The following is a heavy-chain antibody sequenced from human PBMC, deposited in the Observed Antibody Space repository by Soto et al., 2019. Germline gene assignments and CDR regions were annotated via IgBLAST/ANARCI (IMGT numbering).Heavy chain of an antibody. V-gene: IGHV4-59*01. CDR1: RRPISSYY. Sequence: PSGTLSLSCTVCRRPISSYYWSWIRPTPGKGLEWIGYIYYSGSTNYNPSLKSRVTISVDTSKNQFSLKLSSVTAADTAVYYCARALPTYYDSSGFFDYWGQGTLVTVSS. D-gene: IGHD3-22*01. CDR3: ARALPTYYDSSGFFDY. J-gene: IGHJ4*02. CDR2: IYYSGST.